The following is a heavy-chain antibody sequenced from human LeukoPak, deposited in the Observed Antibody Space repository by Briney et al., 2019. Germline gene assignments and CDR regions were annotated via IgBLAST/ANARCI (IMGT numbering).Heavy chain of an antibody. D-gene: IGHD2-2*01. CDR2: ISPIFGTA. CDR1: GGTFSSYA. Sequence: SVKVSCKASGGTFSSYAISLVRQAHGRGLEWMGGISPIFGTANYAQKFQGRVTITADESTSTAYMELSSLRSEDTAVYYCAREEVYCSSASCYFPWGQGPLVTVSS. J-gene: IGHJ5*02. V-gene: IGHV1-69*13. CDR3: AREEVYCSSASCYFP.